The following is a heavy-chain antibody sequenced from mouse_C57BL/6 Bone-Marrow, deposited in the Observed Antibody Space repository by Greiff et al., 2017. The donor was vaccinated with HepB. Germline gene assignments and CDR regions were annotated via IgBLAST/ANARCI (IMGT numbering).Heavy chain of an antibody. CDR1: GYTFTSYW. V-gene: IGHV1-55*01. CDR2: IYPGSGST. Sequence: VQLQHPGAELVKPGASVKMSCKASGYTFTSYWITWVKQRPGQGLEWIGDIYPGSGSTNYNEKFKSKATLTVDTSSSTAYMQLSSLTSEDSAVYYCARWGKFDYDMDYWGQGTSVTVSS. J-gene: IGHJ4*01. CDR3: ARWGKFDYDMDY.